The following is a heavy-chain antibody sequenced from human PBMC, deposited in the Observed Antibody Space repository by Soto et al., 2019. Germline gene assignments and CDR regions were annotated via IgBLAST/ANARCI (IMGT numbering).Heavy chain of an antibody. CDR3: AADDVGATFRPVAV. CDR1: GFTFTSSA. D-gene: IGHD1-26*01. V-gene: IGHV1-58*01. J-gene: IGHJ3*01. CDR2: IVVGSGNT. Sequence: GASVTVSCKASGFTFTSSAVQWVQHARGQRLEWIGWIVVGSGNTNYAQKFQERVTITRDMSTSTAYMELSSLRSEDTAVYYCAADDVGATFRPVAVWGQGTMVTVSS.